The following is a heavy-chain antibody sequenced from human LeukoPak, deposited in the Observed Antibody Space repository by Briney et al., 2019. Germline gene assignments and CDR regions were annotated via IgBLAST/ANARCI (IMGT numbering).Heavy chain of an antibody. CDR1: GGSFSGYY. V-gene: IGHV4-34*01. D-gene: IGHD3-3*01. J-gene: IGHJ4*02. CDR2: INHSGST. CDR3: ARASGYYYFDY. Sequence: SETLSLTCAVYGGSFSGYYWSWVRQPPGKGLEWIGEINHSGSTNYNPSLKSRVTISVDTSKNQFSLKLSSVTAADTAVYYCARASGYYYFDYWGQGTLVTVSS.